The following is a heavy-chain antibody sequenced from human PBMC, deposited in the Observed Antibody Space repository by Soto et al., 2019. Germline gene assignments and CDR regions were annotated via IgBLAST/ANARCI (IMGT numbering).Heavy chain of an antibody. Sequence: PSETLSLTCTVSDGSINTYYWSWVRQPAGEGLEWIGRIQASGSTNYNPSLKSRVTMSIDTSKSQFSLTLRSVIAADTAVYYCARLTQTNYYDNNGYHGAFDVWCQGTLVT. CDR2: IQASGST. D-gene: IGHD3-22*01. CDR1: DGSINTYY. V-gene: IGHV4-4*07. CDR3: ARLTQTNYYDNNGYHGAFDV. J-gene: IGHJ3*01.